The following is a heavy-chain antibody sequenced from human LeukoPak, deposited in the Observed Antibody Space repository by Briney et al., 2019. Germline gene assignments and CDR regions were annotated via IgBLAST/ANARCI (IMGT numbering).Heavy chain of an antibody. D-gene: IGHD2-2*01. CDR3: ARGRLIVVVPAALDY. V-gene: IGHV3-30*04. J-gene: IGHJ4*02. CDR1: GFTFSSYA. CDR2: ISYDGSNK. Sequence: GRSLRLSCAASGFTFSSYAMHWVRQAPGKGLEWVAVISYDGSNKYYADSVKGRFTISRDNSKNTLYLQMNSLRAEDTAVYYCARGRLIVVVPAALDYWGQGTLVTVSS.